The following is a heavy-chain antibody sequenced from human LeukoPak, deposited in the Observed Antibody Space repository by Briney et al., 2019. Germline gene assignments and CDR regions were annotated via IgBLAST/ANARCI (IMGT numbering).Heavy chain of an antibody. V-gene: IGHV1-18*01. D-gene: IGHD1-26*01. CDR2: ISAYNGNT. CDR3: ARAAPSGGSYCYDL. Sequence: GASVKVSCKASGYTFTSYGISWVRQAPGQGLEWMGWISAYNGNTNYAQKLQGRVTMTTDTSTSTAYMELRGLRSDDTAVYYCARAAPSGGSYCYDLWGQGTMVTVSS. CDR1: GYTFTSYG. J-gene: IGHJ3*01.